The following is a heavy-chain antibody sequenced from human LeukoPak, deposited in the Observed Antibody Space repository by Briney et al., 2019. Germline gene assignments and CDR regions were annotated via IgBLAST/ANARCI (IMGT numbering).Heavy chain of an antibody. CDR2: IIPIFGTA. CDR1: VGTFSSYA. D-gene: IGHD1-14*01. V-gene: IGHV1-69*13. CDR3: ARAGVVAVPDAFDI. J-gene: IGHJ3*02. Sequence: SVKVSCKASVGTFSSYAISWVRQAPGQGLEWMGGIIPIFGTANYAQKFQGRVTITADESTSTAYMERSSLRAEEPAVYYCARAGVVAVPDAFDIWGQGTMVTVSS.